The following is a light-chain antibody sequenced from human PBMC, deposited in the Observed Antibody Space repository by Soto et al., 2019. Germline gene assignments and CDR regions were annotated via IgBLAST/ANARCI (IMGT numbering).Light chain of an antibody. CDR2: GAS. V-gene: IGKV1-9*01. Sequence: IQLTQSPSSLSASVGDRVTITCRASQDISSYLDWYQQKPGQAPKVLIYGASTLRSGVPSRFSGSGSGTDFTLTISSLQPEDFATYYCQQYYDTPRTFGQGTKVEIK. CDR3: QQYYDTPRT. CDR1: QDISSY. J-gene: IGKJ1*01.